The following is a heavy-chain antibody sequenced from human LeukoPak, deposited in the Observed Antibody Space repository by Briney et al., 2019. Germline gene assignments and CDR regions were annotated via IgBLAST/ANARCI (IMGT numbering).Heavy chain of an antibody. V-gene: IGHV4-59*01. J-gene: IGHJ3*02. Sequence: SETLSLTCTVSGGSISSYYWSWIRQPPGKGLERIGYVYYSGSTNYNPSLKSRVTISVDTSKNQFSLKLTSVTAADTAVYYCARARIAAAFDAFDIWGQGTMVTVSS. CDR2: VYYSGST. D-gene: IGHD6-13*01. CDR3: ARARIAAAFDAFDI. CDR1: GGSISSYY.